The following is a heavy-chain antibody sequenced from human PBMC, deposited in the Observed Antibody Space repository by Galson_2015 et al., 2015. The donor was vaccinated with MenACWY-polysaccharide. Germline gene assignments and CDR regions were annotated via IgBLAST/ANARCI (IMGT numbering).Heavy chain of an antibody. Sequence: SVKVSCKAFGYTFNTYGVSWLRQAPGQGLEWMGWISAYNGNTNYAQKFQGRVTMTTETSTSTAYMELRSLRSDDTAMYYCARQGRRQLVRGDAFDIWGQGTMVTVSS. CDR1: GYTFNTYG. CDR2: ISAYNGNT. V-gene: IGHV1-18*01. D-gene: IGHD6-13*01. J-gene: IGHJ3*02. CDR3: ARQGRRQLVRGDAFDI.